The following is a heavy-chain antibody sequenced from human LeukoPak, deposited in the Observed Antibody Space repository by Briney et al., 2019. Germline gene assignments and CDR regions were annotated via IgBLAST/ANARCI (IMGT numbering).Heavy chain of an antibody. CDR1: GFTFSSYA. J-gene: IGHJ3*02. CDR2: INLNGGNT. CDR3: ARDLYGDYGFDS. D-gene: IGHD4-17*01. V-gene: IGHV3-20*04. Sequence: GGSLRLSCAASGFTFSSYAMSWVRQAPGKGLEWVSAINLNGGNTGYADSVKGRFTISRDNAKKSLFLQMNSLRVEDTALYYCARDLYGDYGFDSWGEGRLVTV.